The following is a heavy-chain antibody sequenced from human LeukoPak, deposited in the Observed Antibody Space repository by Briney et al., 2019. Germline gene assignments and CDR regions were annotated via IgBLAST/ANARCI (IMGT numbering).Heavy chain of an antibody. J-gene: IGHJ5*02. Sequence: PGGSLRLSCAASGFIFSSYGMHWVRQAPGKGLEWVAVIWYDGSNKYYGDSVKGRFTISRDNSKNTLYLQMNSLRAEDTAVYYCAKDGCSSTGCYTRWFDPWGQGTLVTVSS. CDR2: IWYDGSNK. CDR3: AKDGCSSTGCYTRWFDP. CDR1: GFIFSSYG. V-gene: IGHV3-33*06. D-gene: IGHD2-2*02.